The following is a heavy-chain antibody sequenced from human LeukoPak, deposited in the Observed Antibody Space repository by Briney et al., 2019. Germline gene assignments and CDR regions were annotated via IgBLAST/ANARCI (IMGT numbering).Heavy chain of an antibody. D-gene: IGHD3-22*01. CDR3: AIDENTGYYIH. Sequence: GGSLRLSCAASGFTFNIYGMHWVRQAPGKGLEWVATIDYDGGNTYYIDSVKGRFTISRDNSKNTLYLQMNSLRAEDTAVYYCAIDENTGYYIHWGQGTLVTVSS. CDR2: IDYDGGNT. J-gene: IGHJ4*02. V-gene: IGHV3-30*02. CDR1: GFTFNIYG.